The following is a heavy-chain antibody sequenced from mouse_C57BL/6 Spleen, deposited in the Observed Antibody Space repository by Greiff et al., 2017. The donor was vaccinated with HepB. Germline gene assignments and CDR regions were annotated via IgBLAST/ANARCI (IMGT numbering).Heavy chain of an antibody. Sequence: EVQLVESEGGLVQPGSSMKLSCTASGFTFSDYYMAWVRPVPEKGLEWVANINYDGSSTYYLDSLKSRFIISRDNAKNLLYLQMSSLKSEDTATYYCAREVYYGSSYGNYFDYWGQGTTLTVSS. CDR2: INYDGSST. CDR3: AREVYYGSSYGNYFDY. J-gene: IGHJ2*01. CDR1: GFTFSDYY. D-gene: IGHD1-1*01. V-gene: IGHV5-16*01.